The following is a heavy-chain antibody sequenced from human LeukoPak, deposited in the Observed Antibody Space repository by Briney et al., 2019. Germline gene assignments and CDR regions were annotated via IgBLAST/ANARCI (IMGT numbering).Heavy chain of an antibody. CDR3: ASMGDFWSGYPDFDY. V-gene: IGHV1-2*02. CDR1: GYTLTVYY. CDR2: INPNSGGT. J-gene: IGHJ4*02. D-gene: IGHD3-3*01. Sequence: ASVKVSCKASGYTLTVYYMHWVRQAPGQGLEWMGWINPNSGGTNYAQKFQGRVTMTRDTSISTAYMELSRLRSYDTAVYYCASMGDFWSGYPDFDYWGQGTLVTVSS.